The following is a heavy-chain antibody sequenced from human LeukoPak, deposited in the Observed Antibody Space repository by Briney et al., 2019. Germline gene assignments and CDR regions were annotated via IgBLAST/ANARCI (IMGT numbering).Heavy chain of an antibody. J-gene: IGHJ4*02. Sequence: GASVKVSCKASGYTFIGYYIHWVRHAPGQGVERMGWINPNSGGTNYAQKFQGRVTMTRDTSITTDYMDLSRMRSDDTAVYYCARAHESSGLFGYWGQGTLVTVSS. CDR1: GYTFIGYY. V-gene: IGHV1-2*02. CDR2: INPNSGGT. D-gene: IGHD6-19*01. CDR3: ARAHESSGLFGY.